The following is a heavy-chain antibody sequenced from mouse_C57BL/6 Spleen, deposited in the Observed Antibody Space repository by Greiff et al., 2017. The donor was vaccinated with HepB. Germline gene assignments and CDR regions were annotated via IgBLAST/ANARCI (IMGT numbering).Heavy chain of an antibody. J-gene: IGHJ1*03. CDR1: GFTFSSYG. CDR3: ARRGYGSSYPYWYFDV. D-gene: IGHD1-1*01. V-gene: IGHV5-6*02. Sequence: EVMLVESGGDLVKPGGSLKLSCAASGFTFSSYGMSWVRQTPDKRLEWVATISSGGSYTYYPDSVKGRFTISRANAKNTLYLQMSSLKSEDTAMDYCARRGYGSSYPYWYFDVWGTGTTVTVSS. CDR2: ISSGGSYT.